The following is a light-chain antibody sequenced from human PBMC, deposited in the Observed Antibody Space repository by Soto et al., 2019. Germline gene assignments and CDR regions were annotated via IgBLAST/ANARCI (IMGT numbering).Light chain of an antibody. CDR3: QQYNSNPLT. Sequence: DIQMTQSPSTLSASVGDRVTITCRASQSFITWLAWYEHKPGKAPNLLIYERSILESGVPSRFIGSGSGTEFTLTISSLQPDDFATYYCQQYNSNPLTFGGETKEEMK. J-gene: IGKJ4*01. V-gene: IGKV1-5*03. CDR2: ERS. CDR1: QSFITW.